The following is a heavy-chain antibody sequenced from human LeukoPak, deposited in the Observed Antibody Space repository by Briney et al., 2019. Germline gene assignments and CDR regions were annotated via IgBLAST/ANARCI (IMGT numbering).Heavy chain of an antibody. D-gene: IGHD2-15*01. CDR1: GFIFTNYA. CDR2: ITSGGDT. CDR3: AKEIGGIGLPAFDY. J-gene: IGHJ4*02. Sequence: GGSLRLSCAASGFIFTNYAMSWLRQAPGKGLEWVSGITSGGDTLYSDSVKGRFTISRDNSKNTVYLQMNSLGDADTAIYYCAKEIGGIGLPAFDYWGQGTLVTVSS. V-gene: IGHV3-23*01.